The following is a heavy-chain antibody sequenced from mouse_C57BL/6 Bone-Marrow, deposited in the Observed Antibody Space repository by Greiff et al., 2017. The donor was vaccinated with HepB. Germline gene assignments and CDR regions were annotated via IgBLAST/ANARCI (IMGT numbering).Heavy chain of an antibody. D-gene: IGHD2-1*01. CDR2: IDPDTGGT. V-gene: IGHV1-15*01. Sequence: QVQLQQSGTVLARPGASVTLSCKASGYTFTDYELHWVKQTPVHGLEWIGAIDPDTGGTASNQKFKGKAILTADKSSSTAYMELRSLTSEDSAVYYCTRRDLLWDYWGQGTTLTVSS. CDR3: TRRDLLWDY. J-gene: IGHJ2*01. CDR1: GYTFTDYE.